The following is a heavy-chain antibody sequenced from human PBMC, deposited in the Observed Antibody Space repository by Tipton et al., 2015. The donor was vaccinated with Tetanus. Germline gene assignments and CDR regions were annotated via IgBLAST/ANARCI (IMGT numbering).Heavy chain of an antibody. CDR1: GGSFSGYY. D-gene: IGHD6-19*01. CDR3: ASRMGAVAGPNYYYYGMDV. V-gene: IGHV4-34*01. CDR2: INHSGST. J-gene: IGHJ6*02. Sequence: TLSLTCAVYGGSFSGYYWSWIRQPPGKGLEWIGEINHSGSTNYNPSLKSRVTISVDTSKNQFSLKLSSVTAADTAVYYCASRMGAVAGPNYYYYGMDVWGQGTTVTVS.